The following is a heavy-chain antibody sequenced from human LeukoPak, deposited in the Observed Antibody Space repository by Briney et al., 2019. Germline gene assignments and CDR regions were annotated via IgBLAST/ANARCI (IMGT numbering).Heavy chain of an antibody. J-gene: IGHJ4*02. Sequence: GGSLRLSCAASGFTFSDYSMNWVRQAPGKGPEWLSYIVNSRHVTHYADSVMGRFTISRDNGKNSLYLQMNSLRAEDTAVYYCARDQGENYDSSGYYPYWGQGTLVTVSS. D-gene: IGHD3-22*01. CDR2: IVNSRHVT. V-gene: IGHV3-48*04. CDR1: GFTFSDYS. CDR3: ARDQGENYDSSGYYPY.